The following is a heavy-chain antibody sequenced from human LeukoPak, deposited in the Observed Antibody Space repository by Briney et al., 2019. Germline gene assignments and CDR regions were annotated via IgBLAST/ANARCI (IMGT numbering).Heavy chain of an antibody. CDR1: GYTFTGYY. CDR2: INPNSGGT. Sequence: GASVKVSCKASGYTFTGYYMHWVRQAPGQGLEWMGWINPNSGGTNYAQKFQGRVTMTRDTSISTAYMELSRLRSDDTAVYYCARERDAGGSCPVCNWFDPWGQGTLVTVSS. J-gene: IGHJ5*02. CDR3: ARERDAGGSCPVCNWFDP. V-gene: IGHV1-2*02. D-gene: IGHD2-15*01.